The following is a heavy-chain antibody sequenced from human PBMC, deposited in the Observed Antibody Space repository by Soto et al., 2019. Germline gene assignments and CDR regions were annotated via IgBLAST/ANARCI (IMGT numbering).Heavy chain of an antibody. D-gene: IGHD3-16*02. CDR1: GFTFTSYA. J-gene: IGHJ4*02. CDR2: ISYDGINE. CDR3: ARDRLRLGELSLIGYFDY. Sequence: GGSLRLSCEASGFTFTSYAMHWVRQAPGKGLEWVAVISYDGINEYYADTVKGRITISRDNSKNTLFLQMSSLIVEDTAVFYCARDRLRLGELSLIGYFDYWGQGTLVTVSS. V-gene: IGHV3-30*15.